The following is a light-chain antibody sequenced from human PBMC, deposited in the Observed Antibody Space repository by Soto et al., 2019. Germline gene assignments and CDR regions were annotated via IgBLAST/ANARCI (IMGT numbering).Light chain of an antibody. V-gene: IGKV1-5*01. Sequence: DIQMTQSPSTLSASVGDRVTITCRASQSINSWLAWYQQKPGKAPKLLIYDASSLESGVPSRFSGSGSGTEFTLTISSLQPDDFATYYCQPYNSYSEAFGQGTKVDIK. CDR1: QSINSW. CDR2: DAS. CDR3: QPYNSYSEA. J-gene: IGKJ1*01.